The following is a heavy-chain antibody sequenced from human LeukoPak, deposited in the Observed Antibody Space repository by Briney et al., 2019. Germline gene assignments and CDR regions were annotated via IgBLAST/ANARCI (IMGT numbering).Heavy chain of an antibody. D-gene: IGHD7-27*01. CDR2: LSNTGSDI. CDR3: ARGHWGLDC. CDR1: GFTLSNHY. J-gene: IGHJ4*02. Sequence: PGGSLRLSCTVSGFTLSNHYMTWIRQAPGKGLENISYLSNTGSDIFYADSVKGRFSISRDNAKNSLYLQMNSLRAEDTAVYYCARGHWGLDCWGQGTLVTVSS. V-gene: IGHV3-11*01.